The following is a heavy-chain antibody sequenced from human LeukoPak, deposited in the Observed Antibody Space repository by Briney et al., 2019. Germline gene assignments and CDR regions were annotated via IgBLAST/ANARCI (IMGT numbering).Heavy chain of an antibody. CDR1: GFTFGDYA. D-gene: IGHD3-9*01. Sequence: PGGSLRLSCTASGFTFGDYAMSWFRQAPGKGLEWVSAISGSGGSTYYADSVKGRFTISRDNSKNTLYLQMNSLRAEDTAVYYCAKDFVELRYFDWVFAYWGQGTLVTVSS. J-gene: IGHJ4*02. V-gene: IGHV3-23*01. CDR3: AKDFVELRYFDWVFAY. CDR2: ISGSGGST.